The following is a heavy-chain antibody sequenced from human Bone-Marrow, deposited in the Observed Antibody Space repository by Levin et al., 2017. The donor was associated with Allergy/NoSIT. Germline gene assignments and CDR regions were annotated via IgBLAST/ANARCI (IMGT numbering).Heavy chain of an antibody. J-gene: IGHJ4*02. V-gene: IGHV3-74*01. CDR2: INSDGSST. CDR1: GFTFSSYW. CDR3: ASTRGDTAMVR. Sequence: GGSLRLSCAASGFTFSSYWMHWVRQAPGKGLVWVSRINSDGSSTSYADSVKGRFTISRDKAKNTLYLQMNSLRAEDTAVYYCASTRGDTAMVRWGQGTLVTVSS. D-gene: IGHD5-18*01.